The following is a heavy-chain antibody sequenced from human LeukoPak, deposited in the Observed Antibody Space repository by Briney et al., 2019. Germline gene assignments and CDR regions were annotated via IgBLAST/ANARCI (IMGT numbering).Heavy chain of an antibody. CDR2: VHHSGGT. D-gene: IGHD2-21*01. CDR3: ARHGGHYQSDD. Sequence: SETLSLTCTVSGDSITSNHWSWVRQPPGKGLEWIGQVHHSGGTSYNPSLRSRVTISIDKSENQFSLKLNSVTAADTAVYYCARHGGHYQSDDWGQGTLVTVSS. V-gene: IGHV4-4*02. CDR1: GDSITSNH. J-gene: IGHJ4*02.